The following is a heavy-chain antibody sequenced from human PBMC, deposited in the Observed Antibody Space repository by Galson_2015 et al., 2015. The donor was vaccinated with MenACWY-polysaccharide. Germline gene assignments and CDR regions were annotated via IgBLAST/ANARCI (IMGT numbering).Heavy chain of an antibody. V-gene: IGHV3-74*01. D-gene: IGHD5-12*01. CDR2: IKSDGSST. Sequence: KGLVWVSRIKSDGSSTNYADSVKGRFTISRDNAKNTLHLQMNSLRAEDTALYYCARGYSAYDWGQGTLVTVSA. CDR3: ARGYSAYD. J-gene: IGHJ4*02.